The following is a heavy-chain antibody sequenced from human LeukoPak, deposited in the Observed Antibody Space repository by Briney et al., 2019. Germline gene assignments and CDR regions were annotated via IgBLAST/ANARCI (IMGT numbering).Heavy chain of an antibody. CDR1: GGSVTSGNYY. CDR2: IYTNGGA. Sequence: SETLSLTCTVSGGSVTSGNYYWNWIRQPAGKGLEWIGRIYTNGGASYNPSLKSRVTISIDASKNQFSLKLSSVTAADTAVYYCARRAQWLVRPRYFDYWGQGTLVTVSS. V-gene: IGHV4-61*02. J-gene: IGHJ4*02. D-gene: IGHD6-19*01. CDR3: ARRAQWLVRPRYFDY.